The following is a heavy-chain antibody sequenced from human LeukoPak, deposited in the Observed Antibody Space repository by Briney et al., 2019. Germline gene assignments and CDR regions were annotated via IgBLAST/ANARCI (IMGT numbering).Heavy chain of an antibody. CDR2: IRSKDYGGTI. Sequence: PGGSLRLSCAASGFAFSSYAMTWVRQAPGKGLEWVGFIRSKDYGGTIEYAASVKGRFTITRDDSRSIAYLQMNSLKIEDTAVYYCSRDRGIGYPSSWRGSLYNFDYWGQGTLVTVSS. CDR3: SRDRGIGYPSSWRGSLYNFDY. CDR1: GFAFSSYA. J-gene: IGHJ4*02. D-gene: IGHD6-13*01. V-gene: IGHV3-49*04.